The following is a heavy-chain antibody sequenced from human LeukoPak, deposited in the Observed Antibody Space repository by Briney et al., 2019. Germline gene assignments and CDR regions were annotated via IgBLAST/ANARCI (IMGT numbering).Heavy chain of an antibody. J-gene: IGHJ1*01. CDR2: ISGSGGGT. CDR1: GFTFSSYA. Sequence: QPGGSLRLSCAASGFTFSSYAMSWVRQAPGEGLEWVSAISGSGGGTYYADSVKGRFTISRDNSKNTLYLQMNSLRAEDTAVYYCAKMSSGYYFTLEYFQHWGQGTLVTVSS. CDR3: AKMSSGYYFTLEYFQH. V-gene: IGHV3-23*01. D-gene: IGHD3-22*01.